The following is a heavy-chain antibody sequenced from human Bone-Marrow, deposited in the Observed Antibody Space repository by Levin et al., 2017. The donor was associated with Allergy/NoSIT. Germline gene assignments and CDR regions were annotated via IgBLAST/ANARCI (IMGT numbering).Heavy chain of an antibody. D-gene: IGHD7-27*01. V-gene: IGHV4-4*02. CDR2: IYHSGST. CDR1: DDSISSSHW. J-gene: IGHJ5*02. Sequence: SETQSLTCGVSDDSISSSHWWTWVRQPPGKGLEWIGEIYHSGSTNYNPSLKSRVTISVEKSKNQFSLKLSSVTAADTAVYYCARRNVLAPGEEWFDPWGQGTLVTVSS. CDR3: ARRNVLAPGEEWFDP.